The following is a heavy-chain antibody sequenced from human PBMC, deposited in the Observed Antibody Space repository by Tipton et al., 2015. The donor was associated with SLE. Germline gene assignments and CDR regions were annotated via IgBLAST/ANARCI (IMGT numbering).Heavy chain of an antibody. CDR2: IYHSGST. Sequence: TLSLTCAVSGGSISSSSWWSWVRQPPGKGLEWIGEIYHSGSTNYNPSLKSRVTISVDKSKNQFSLKLSSVTAADTAVYYCAREGNNWNDRWFDPWGQGTLVTVSS. V-gene: IGHV4-4*02. CDR3: AREGNNWNDRWFDP. D-gene: IGHD1-20*01. CDR1: GGSISSSSW. J-gene: IGHJ5*02.